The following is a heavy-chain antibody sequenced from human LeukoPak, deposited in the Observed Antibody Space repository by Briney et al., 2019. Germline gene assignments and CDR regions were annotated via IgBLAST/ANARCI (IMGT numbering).Heavy chain of an antibody. CDR3: AKGNRYYYDSSGYYPIDY. Sequence: TGGSLRLSCAASRFTFSSYGMHWVRQAPGKGLEWVAFIRYDGSNKNYADSVKGRFTISRDNSKSTLYLQMNSLRAEDTAVYYCAKGNRYYYDSSGYYPIDYWGQGTLVTVSS. CDR1: RFTFSSYG. D-gene: IGHD3-22*01. J-gene: IGHJ4*02. CDR2: IRYDGSNK. V-gene: IGHV3-30*02.